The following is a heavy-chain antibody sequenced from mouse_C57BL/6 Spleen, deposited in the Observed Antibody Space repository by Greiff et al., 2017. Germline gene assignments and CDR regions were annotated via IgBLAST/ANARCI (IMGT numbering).Heavy chain of an antibody. CDR3: ARNDYDYFDY. V-gene: IGHV1-63*01. Sequence: QVQLQQSGAELVRPGTSVKMSCKASGYAFTNYWIGWAKQRPGHGLEWIGDIYPGGGYTNYNEKFKGKATLTADKSSSTAYMQFSSLTSEDSAIYYCARNDYDYFDYWGQGTTLTVSS. CDR1: GYAFTNYW. D-gene: IGHD2-4*01. J-gene: IGHJ2*01. CDR2: IYPGGGYT.